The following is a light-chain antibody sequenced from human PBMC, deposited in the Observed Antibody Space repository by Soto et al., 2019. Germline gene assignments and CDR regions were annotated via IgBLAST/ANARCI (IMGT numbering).Light chain of an antibody. Sequence: QSVLTQPPSASGTPGQSVTLSCSGSISNIGTNSVNWYQQLPGMAPKLLIYNNNQRPSGVPDRFSGSKSGTSASLAISGLQSEDEADDYCAAWDDSLKVLFGGGTKLTVL. CDR2: NNN. J-gene: IGLJ2*01. CDR1: ISNIGTNS. V-gene: IGLV1-44*01. CDR3: AAWDDSLKVL.